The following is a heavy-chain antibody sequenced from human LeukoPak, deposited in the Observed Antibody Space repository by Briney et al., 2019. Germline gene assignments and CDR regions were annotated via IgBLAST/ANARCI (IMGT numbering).Heavy chain of an antibody. Sequence: SETLSLACAVSGGSFSGYYWSWIRQPPGEGLEWIGEINHSGSTNYNPSLKSRVTISVDTSKNQFSLKLSSVTAADTAVYYCARGPGVYCSGGSCSRRGVYFDYWGQGTLVTVSS. CDR3: ARGPGVYCSGGSCSRRGVYFDY. J-gene: IGHJ4*02. CDR1: GGSFSGYY. CDR2: INHSGST. D-gene: IGHD2-15*01. V-gene: IGHV4-34*01.